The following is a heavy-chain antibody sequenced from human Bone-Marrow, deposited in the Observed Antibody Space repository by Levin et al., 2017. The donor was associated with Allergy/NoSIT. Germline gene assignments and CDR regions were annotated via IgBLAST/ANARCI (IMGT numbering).Heavy chain of an antibody. V-gene: IGHV4-34*01. D-gene: IGHD3-10*01. CDR3: ARDPSYYSGSGTYKPGYFDY. CDR2: ISHRGSP. CDR1: GGDFSGYY. J-gene: IGHJ4*02. Sequence: SQTLSLTCGVYGGDFSGYYWAWIRQPPGKGLEWIGEISHRGSPNYNPSLKGRVTISINTSKNQFSLNLTSLTAADTTVYFCARDPSYYSGSGTYKPGYFDYWGQGTPVTVSS.